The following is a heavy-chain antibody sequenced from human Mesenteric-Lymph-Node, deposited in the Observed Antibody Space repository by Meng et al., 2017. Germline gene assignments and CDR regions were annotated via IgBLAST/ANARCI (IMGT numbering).Heavy chain of an antibody. Sequence: GSLTLSCAVSGYSISSGYYWGWIRQPPGKGLEWIGSIYHSGSTYYNPSLKSRVTIAVDTSKNQFSLKLSSVTAADTAVYYCAREARRGYSYGNFDYWGQGTLVTVSS. CDR3: AREARRGYSYGNFDY. V-gene: IGHV4-38-2*02. CDR1: GYSISSGYY. D-gene: IGHD5-18*01. CDR2: IYHSGST. J-gene: IGHJ4*02.